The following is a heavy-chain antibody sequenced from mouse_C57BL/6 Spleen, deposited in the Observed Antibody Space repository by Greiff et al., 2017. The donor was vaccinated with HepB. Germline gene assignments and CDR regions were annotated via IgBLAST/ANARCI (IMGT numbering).Heavy chain of an antibody. D-gene: IGHD2-5*01. J-gene: IGHJ3*01. CDR3: ATYYSNYVWFAY. Sequence: VQLQQSGAELVKPGASVKLSCKASGYTFTSYWMHWVKQRPGQGLEWIGMIHPNSGSTNYNEKFKSKATLTVDKSSSTAYMQLSSLTSEDSAVYYCATYYSNYVWFAYWGQGTLVTVSA. V-gene: IGHV1-64*01. CDR2: IHPNSGST. CDR1: GYTFTSYW.